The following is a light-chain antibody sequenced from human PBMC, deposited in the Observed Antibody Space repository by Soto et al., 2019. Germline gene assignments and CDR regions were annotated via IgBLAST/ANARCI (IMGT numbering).Light chain of an antibody. V-gene: IGKV1-5*03. CDR3: QQYESFLRT. CDR2: KAS. J-gene: IGKJ1*01. CDR1: QSINNW. Sequence: DIQMTQSPSTLSASVGDRVTITCRASQSINNWLAWYQQKPGKAPKLFIFKASTLDSGVRSRFSGSGSGTEFPLIISSLPPDDFATYFCQQYESFLRTFGQGTKVEIK.